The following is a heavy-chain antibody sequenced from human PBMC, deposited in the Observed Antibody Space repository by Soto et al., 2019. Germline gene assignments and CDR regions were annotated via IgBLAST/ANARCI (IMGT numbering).Heavy chain of an antibody. J-gene: IGHJ5*02. D-gene: IGHD2-15*01. CDR1: GGSISSSSYY. CDR3: AGGCSGGSCYSGWFDP. V-gene: IGHV4-39*01. Sequence: SETLSLTCTVSGGSISSSSYYWGWIRQPPGKGLEWIGSIYYSGSTYYNPSLKSRVTISVDTSKNQFSLKLSSVTAADTAVYYCAGGCSGGSCYSGWFDPWGQGTLVTVSS. CDR2: IYYSGST.